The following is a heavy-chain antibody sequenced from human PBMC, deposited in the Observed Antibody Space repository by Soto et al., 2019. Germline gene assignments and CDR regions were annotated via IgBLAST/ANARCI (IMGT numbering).Heavy chain of an antibody. D-gene: IGHD3-22*01. CDR3: ARDYNISCYYLVLYYGMDV. Sequence: ASVKVSSKASGYTFTSYGISWVRQAPGQGIEGMGWISAYNGKTKYAQNLQGRVTMTTETSKSTAYMELRSLRSDDTAVYYCARDYNISCYYLVLYYGMDVWGQGTMVTVSS. CDR1: GYTFTSYG. V-gene: IGHV1-18*01. J-gene: IGHJ6*02. CDR2: ISAYNGKT.